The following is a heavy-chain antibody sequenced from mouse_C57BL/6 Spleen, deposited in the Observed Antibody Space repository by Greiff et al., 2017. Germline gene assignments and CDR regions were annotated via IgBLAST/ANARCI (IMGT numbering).Heavy chain of an antibody. CDR1: GYTFTSYW. V-gene: IGHV1-59*01. D-gene: IGHD1-1*01. CDR3: ARENGSSLDY. J-gene: IGHJ2*01. Sequence: QVQLQQPGAELVRPGTSVKLSCKASGYTFTSYWMHWVKQRPGQGLEWIGVIDPSDSYTNYNQKFKGKATLTVDTSSSTAYMQLSSLTSEDSAVYYCARENGSSLDYWGQGTTLTVSS. CDR2: IDPSDSYT.